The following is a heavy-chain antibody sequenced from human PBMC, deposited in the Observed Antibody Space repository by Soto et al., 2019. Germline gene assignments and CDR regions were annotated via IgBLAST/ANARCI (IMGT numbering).Heavy chain of an antibody. D-gene: IGHD6-19*01. CDR1: GFSLSNARMG. J-gene: IGHJ2*01. CDR3: ARPFRPGAGHWYFDL. V-gene: IGHV2-26*01. Sequence: QVTLKESGPVLVKPTETLTLTCTVSGFSLSNARMGVSWIRQPPGKALEWLAHIFSNDEKSYSTSLKSRLTISKDTSKSQVVLTMTKMDPVDTATYYCARPFRPGAGHWYFDLWGRGTLVTVSS. CDR2: IFSNDEK.